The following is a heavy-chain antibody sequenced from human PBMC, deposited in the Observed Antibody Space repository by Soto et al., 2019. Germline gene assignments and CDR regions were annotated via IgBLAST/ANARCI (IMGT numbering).Heavy chain of an antibody. D-gene: IGHD1-1*01. CDR1: GFTFDDYA. Sequence: GGSLRLSCAASGFTFDDYAMHWVRQAPGKGLEWVSGISWNSGSIGYADSVKGRFTISRDNAKNSLYLQMNSLRAEDTALYYCAKDRINWNVRGDYYMDVWGKGTTVTVSS. CDR2: ISWNSGSI. J-gene: IGHJ6*03. V-gene: IGHV3-9*01. CDR3: AKDRINWNVRGDYYMDV.